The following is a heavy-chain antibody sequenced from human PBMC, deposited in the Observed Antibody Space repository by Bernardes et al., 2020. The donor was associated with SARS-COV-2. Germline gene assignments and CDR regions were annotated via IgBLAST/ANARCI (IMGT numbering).Heavy chain of an antibody. J-gene: IGHJ4*02. Sequence: GGSLRLSCAASGFTFSSYAMSWVRQAPGKGLELVSAISGRGVSTYYAASVKGRFTISRDNSKNTLYLQMNSLRAEDTAVYYCAKALMSGFGELLSYFDYWGQGTLVTVSS. CDR1: GFTFSSYA. V-gene: IGHV3-23*01. CDR2: ISGRGVST. CDR3: AKALMSGFGELLSYFDY. D-gene: IGHD3-10*01.